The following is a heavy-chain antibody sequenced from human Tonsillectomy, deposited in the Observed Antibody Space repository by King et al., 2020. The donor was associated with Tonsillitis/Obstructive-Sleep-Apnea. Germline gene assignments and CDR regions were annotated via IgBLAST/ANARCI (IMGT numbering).Heavy chain of an antibody. J-gene: IGHJ3*02. Sequence: QLVQSGGGVVQPGRSLRLSCAASGFTFSSYAMHWVRQAPGKGLEWVAVISYDGSNKYYADSVKGRFTISRDNSKNTLYLQMNSLRAEDTAVYYCARAGAVYYDILTGYPPGDVFEIWGQGTMVTVSS. D-gene: IGHD3-9*01. CDR1: GFTFSSYA. CDR2: ISYDGSNK. V-gene: IGHV3-30*01. CDR3: ARAGAVYYDILTGYPPGDVFEI.